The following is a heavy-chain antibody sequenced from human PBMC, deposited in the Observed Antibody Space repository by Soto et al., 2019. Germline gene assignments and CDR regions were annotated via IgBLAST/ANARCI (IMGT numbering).Heavy chain of an antibody. D-gene: IGHD3-3*01. J-gene: IGHJ4*02. CDR2: IVVGSGNT. V-gene: IGHV1-58*01. Sequence: GASVKVSCKASGFTFTSSAVQWVRQARGQRLEWIGWIVVGSGNTNYAQKFQERVTITRDMSTSTAYMELSSLRSEDTAVYYCAAGPPLTIFGVVTVYWGQGTLVTVSS. CDR1: GFTFTSSA. CDR3: AAGPPLTIFGVVTVY.